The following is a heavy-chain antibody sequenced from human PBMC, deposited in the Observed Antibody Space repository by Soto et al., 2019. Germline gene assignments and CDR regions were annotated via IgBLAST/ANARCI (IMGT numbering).Heavy chain of an antibody. CDR2: VNPSGGHT. CDR3: ARGGHVVVVTAALDF. D-gene: IGHD2-21*02. Sequence: QVQLVQSGAEVKKPGASVKVSCKASGDTFTDYYIHWVRQAPGQGLEWMGTVNPSGGHTTYAQHFRRRMTLTRDTSTSTLSMELTSLTSEDTAVYYCARGGHVVVVTAALDFWGQGTLVTVSS. J-gene: IGHJ4*02. V-gene: IGHV1-46*01. CDR1: GDTFTDYY.